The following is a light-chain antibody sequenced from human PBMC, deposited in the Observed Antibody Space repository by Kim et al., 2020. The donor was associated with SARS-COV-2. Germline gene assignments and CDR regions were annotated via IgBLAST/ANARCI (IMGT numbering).Light chain of an antibody. V-gene: IGLV1-44*01. CDR2: SNN. J-gene: IGLJ1*01. CDR1: SSNIGSNT. CDR3: EAWDDSLRV. Sequence: ELTQPPSASGTPGQRVTIACSGSSSNIGSNTVNWYQQLPGTAPKLLIYSNNQRPSGVLDRFSGSKSGTSASLAISGLQSEDEADYYCEAWDDSLRVFGAGTKVTVL.